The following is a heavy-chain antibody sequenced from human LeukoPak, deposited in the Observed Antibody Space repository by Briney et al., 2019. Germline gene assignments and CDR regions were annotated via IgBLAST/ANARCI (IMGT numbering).Heavy chain of an antibody. CDR2: ISSSSSYI. J-gene: IGHJ4*02. CDR3: ARDLVIYDSSGYHYFDY. Sequence: GGSLRLSCAASGFTFGSYSMNWVRQAPGKGLEWVSSISSSSSYIYYADSVKGRFTISRDNAKNSLYLQMNSLRAEDTAVYYCARDLVIYDSSGYHYFDYWGQGTLVTVSS. D-gene: IGHD3-22*01. CDR1: GFTFGSYS. V-gene: IGHV3-21*01.